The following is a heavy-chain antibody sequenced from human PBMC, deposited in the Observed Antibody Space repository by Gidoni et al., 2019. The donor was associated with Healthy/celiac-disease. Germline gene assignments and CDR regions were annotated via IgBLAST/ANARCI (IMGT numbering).Heavy chain of an antibody. J-gene: IGHJ3*02. CDR2: FDPEDGET. D-gene: IGHD1-26*01. CDR1: GDSLTELS. Sequence: QVQLVQSGAEVQKPGASAKVSCKVSGDSLTELSMHWVRQAPGNGLEWMGGFDPEDGETIYAQKFQGRVTMTEDTSTDTAYIELSSLRSEDTAVYYCATGMVGATLGAFDIWGQGTMVTVSS. V-gene: IGHV1-24*01. CDR3: ATGMVGATLGAFDI.